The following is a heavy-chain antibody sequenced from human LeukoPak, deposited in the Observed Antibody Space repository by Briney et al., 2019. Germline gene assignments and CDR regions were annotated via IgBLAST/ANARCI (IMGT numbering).Heavy chain of an antibody. J-gene: IGHJ2*01. V-gene: IGHV4-59*01. CDR2: IYYSGST. CDR1: GGSFSGYY. CDR3: ARVYYSNSYDYWYFDL. D-gene: IGHD6-13*01. Sequence: SSETLSLTCAVYGGSFSGYYWSWIRQPPGKGLEWIAYIYYSGSTNYNPSLKSRVTISVDTSKNQFSLKLSSVTAADTAVYYCARVYYSNSYDYWYFDLWGRGTLVTVSS.